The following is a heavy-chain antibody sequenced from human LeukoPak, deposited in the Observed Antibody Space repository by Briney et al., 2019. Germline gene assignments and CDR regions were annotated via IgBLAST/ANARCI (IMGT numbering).Heavy chain of an antibody. J-gene: IGHJ3*02. CDR3: AKDSRSYNGIYDPFDI. V-gene: IGHV3-23*01. CDR1: GFTFSTYT. D-gene: IGHD2-8*01. CDR2: IGGDGAT. Sequence: GGSLRLSCAASGFTFSTYTMSWVRQTPGKGREWVSVIGGDGATYYTESVKGRFTISRDNSKNTLSLQMNSLRPEDTAVYYCAKDSRSYNGIYDPFDIWGQGTMVTVSS.